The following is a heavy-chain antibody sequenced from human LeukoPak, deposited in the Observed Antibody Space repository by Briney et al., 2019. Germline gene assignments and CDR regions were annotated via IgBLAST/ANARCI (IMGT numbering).Heavy chain of an antibody. CDR3: ARGRIAAAGRFDY. V-gene: IGHV1-3*01. Sequence: ASVKVSCKASGYTFTSYAMHGVRQAPGQRLEWMGWINAGNGNTKYSQKFQGRVTITRDTSASTAYMELSSLRSEDTAVYYCARGRIAAAGRFDYWGQGTLVTVSS. J-gene: IGHJ4*02. CDR2: INAGNGNT. CDR1: GYTFTSYA. D-gene: IGHD6-13*01.